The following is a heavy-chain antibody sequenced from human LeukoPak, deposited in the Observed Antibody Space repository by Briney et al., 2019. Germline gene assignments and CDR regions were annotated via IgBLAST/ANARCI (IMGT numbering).Heavy chain of an antibody. V-gene: IGHV5-51*01. CDR2: IYPGDSDT. Sequence: GESLKISCKGSGYSFTSYWIGWVRQMPGKGLEWMGIIYPGDSDTRYSPSFQGQVTISADKSISTAYLQWSSLKTSDTAMYYCARIIYGPPGYYYMDVWGKGTTVTISS. CDR1: GYSFTSYW. D-gene: IGHD4-17*01. CDR3: ARIIYGPPGYYYMDV. J-gene: IGHJ6*03.